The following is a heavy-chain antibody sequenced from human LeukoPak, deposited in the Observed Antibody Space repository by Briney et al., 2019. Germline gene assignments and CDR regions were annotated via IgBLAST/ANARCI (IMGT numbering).Heavy chain of an antibody. CDR1: GFTFSSYS. CDR3: ARDRGTHKSAFDY. Sequence: GGSLRLPCAASGFTFSSYSMNWVRQAPGKGLEWVSSISSSSSYIYYADSVKGRFTISRDNSKNTLYLQMNSLRAEDTAVYYCARDRGTHKSAFDYWGQGTLVTVSS. CDR2: ISSSSSYI. D-gene: IGHD1-1*01. J-gene: IGHJ4*02. V-gene: IGHV3-21*01.